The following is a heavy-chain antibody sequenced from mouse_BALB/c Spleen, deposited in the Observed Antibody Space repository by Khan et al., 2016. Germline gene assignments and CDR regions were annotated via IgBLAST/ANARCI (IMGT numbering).Heavy chain of an antibody. J-gene: IGHJ3*01. Sequence: VQLKQSGPGLVKPSQSLSLTCTVTGYSITSGYAWNWIRQFPGSKLEWMGYITYSGGTSYNPSLKSRISVTRDTSKNQFFLQFNSVTTEDTATXCCASDYYGSSCVDYWGQGTLVTVSA. D-gene: IGHD1-1*01. CDR1: GYSITSGYA. CDR3: ASDYYGSSCVDY. V-gene: IGHV3-2*02. CDR2: ITYSGGT.